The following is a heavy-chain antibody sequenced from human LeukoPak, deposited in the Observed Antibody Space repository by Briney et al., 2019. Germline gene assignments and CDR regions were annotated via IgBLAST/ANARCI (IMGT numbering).Heavy chain of an antibody. CDR2: INHSGST. J-gene: IGHJ5*02. Sequence: SETLSLTCAVYGGSFSGYYWSWIRQPPGKGLEWIGEINHSGSTNHNPSLKSRVTISVDTSKNQFSLKLSSVTAADTAVYYCARGGPRNWNYRWFDPWGQGTLVTVSS. D-gene: IGHD1-7*01. CDR3: ARGGPRNWNYRWFDP. V-gene: IGHV4-34*01. CDR1: GGSFSGYY.